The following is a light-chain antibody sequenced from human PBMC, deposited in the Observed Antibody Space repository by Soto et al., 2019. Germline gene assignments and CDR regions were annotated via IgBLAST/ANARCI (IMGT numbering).Light chain of an antibody. CDR1: QTINDS. J-gene: IGKJ1*01. CDR3: QQYNSYSAT. CDR2: KAS. V-gene: IGKV1-5*03. Sequence: DIQMTQSPSTLSASVGDRVTITCRASQTINDSLAWYQQKPGKAPKLLIYKASTLESGVPSRFSGSGSGTDFTLTISSLQPDDFATYYCQQYNSYSATFGQGTKVEIK.